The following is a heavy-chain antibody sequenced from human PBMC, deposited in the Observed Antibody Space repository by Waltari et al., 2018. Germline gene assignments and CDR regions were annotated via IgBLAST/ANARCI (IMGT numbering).Heavy chain of an antibody. J-gene: IGHJ6*02. CDR2: IIPIFGTA. CDR3: ARVNTMVQGVDYYYGMDV. CDR1: GGTFSSYA. V-gene: IGHV1-69*13. D-gene: IGHD3-10*01. Sequence: QVQLVQSGAEVKKPGSSVKVSCKASGGTFSSYAISWVRQAPGQGLEWMGGIIPIFGTANYAQKFQGRVTITADESTSTAYMELSSLRSEDTAVYYCARVNTMVQGVDYYYGMDVWGQGTTVTVSS.